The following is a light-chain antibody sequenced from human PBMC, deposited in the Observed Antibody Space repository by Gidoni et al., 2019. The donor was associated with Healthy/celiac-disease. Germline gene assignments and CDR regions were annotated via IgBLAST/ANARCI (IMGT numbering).Light chain of an antibody. J-gene: IGKJ1*01. Sequence: DIQMTQSPSSLSASVGDRVTITCHASHDISNYLNWYQQKPGKAPKLLIYDASNLETGVPSRYSGSGSGTDFTFTISSLQPEDIATYYCQQYDNLPWTFGQGTKVEIK. CDR3: QQYDNLPWT. CDR2: DAS. V-gene: IGKV1-33*01. CDR1: HDISNY.